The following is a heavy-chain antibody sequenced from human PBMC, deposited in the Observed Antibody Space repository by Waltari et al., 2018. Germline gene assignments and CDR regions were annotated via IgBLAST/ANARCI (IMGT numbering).Heavy chain of an antibody. J-gene: IGHJ5*02. CDR3: ARCSGVASEWFDP. Sequence: QVQLQESGPGLVKPSETLSLPCTVSGGSISSSYWSWIRQPPGKGLEWIGYIYYSGSTNYNPSLKSRVTISVDTSKNQFSLKRSSVTAADTAVYYCARCSGVASEWFDPWGQGTLVTVSS. CDR2: IYYSGST. CDR1: GGSISSSY. V-gene: IGHV4-59*01. D-gene: IGHD3-3*01.